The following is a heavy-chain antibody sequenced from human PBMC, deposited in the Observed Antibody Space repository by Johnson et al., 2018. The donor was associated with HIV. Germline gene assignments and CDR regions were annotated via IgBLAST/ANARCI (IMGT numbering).Heavy chain of an antibody. CDR3: AKDPPNSGFAFAM. Sequence: QVQLVESGGGVVQPGGSLRLSCAASGFTFSTHGMHWVRQAPGRGLQWMAFIWADGSRTDYTDSAKGRFPISRDNSKNTLYLQMNSLGAEDTAVYYCAKDPPNSGFAFAMWGQGTMVTVSS. J-gene: IGHJ3*02. V-gene: IGHV3-30*02. CDR2: IWADGSRT. D-gene: IGHD3-22*01. CDR1: GFTFSTHG.